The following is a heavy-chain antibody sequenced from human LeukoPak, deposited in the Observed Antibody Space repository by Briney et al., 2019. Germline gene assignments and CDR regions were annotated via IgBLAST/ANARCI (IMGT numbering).Heavy chain of an antibody. CDR2: INHSGST. CDR3: ARHVGKTYYDILTGYPYYFDY. D-gene: IGHD3-9*01. Sequence: SETLSLTCAVYGGSFSGYYWSWIRQPPGKGLEWIGEINHSGSTNYNPSLKSRVTISVDTSKNQFSLKLSSVTAADTAVYYCARHVGKTYYDILTGYPYYFDYWGQGTLVIVSS. V-gene: IGHV4-34*01. CDR1: GGSFSGYY. J-gene: IGHJ4*02.